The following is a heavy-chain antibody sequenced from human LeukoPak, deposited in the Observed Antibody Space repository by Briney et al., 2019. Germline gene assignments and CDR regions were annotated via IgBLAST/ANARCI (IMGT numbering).Heavy chain of an antibody. CDR3: ARGDCSSTSCYFDY. D-gene: IGHD2-2*01. Sequence: SETLSLTCTVSGSFISSSTYYWGWIRQPPGKGLEWIGSIYFSGSTYYNPSLKSRVTISVDTSKNQFSLKLSSVTAADTAVYYCARGDCSSTSCYFDYWGQGTLVTVSS. V-gene: IGHV4-39*07. J-gene: IGHJ4*02. CDR1: GSFISSSTYY. CDR2: IYFSGST.